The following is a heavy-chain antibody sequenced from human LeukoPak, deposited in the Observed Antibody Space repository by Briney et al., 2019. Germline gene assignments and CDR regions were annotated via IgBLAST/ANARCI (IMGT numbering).Heavy chain of an antibody. D-gene: IGHD2-21*02. V-gene: IGHV3-48*01. CDR2: ISSSSTI. CDR1: GFTFSSYS. J-gene: IGHJ3*02. CDR3: ARISMTQAFDI. Sequence: GRSLRLSCAASGFTFSSYSMNWVRQAPGKGLEWVSYISSSSTIYYADSVKGRFAISRDNAKNSLYLQMNSLRAEDTAVYYCARISMTQAFDIWGQGTMVTVSS.